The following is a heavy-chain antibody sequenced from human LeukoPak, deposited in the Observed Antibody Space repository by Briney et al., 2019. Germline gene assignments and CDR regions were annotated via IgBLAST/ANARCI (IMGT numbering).Heavy chain of an antibody. D-gene: IGHD2-15*01. CDR1: GGSSSGYY. J-gene: IGHJ4*02. Sequence: SETLSLTCAVYGGSSSGYYWSWIRQPPGKGLEWIGEINHSGSTNYNPSLKSRVTISVDTSKNQFSLKLSSVTAADTAVYYCARSPAARPYYFDYWGQGALVTVSS. CDR3: ARSPAARPYYFDY. CDR2: INHSGST. V-gene: IGHV4-34*01.